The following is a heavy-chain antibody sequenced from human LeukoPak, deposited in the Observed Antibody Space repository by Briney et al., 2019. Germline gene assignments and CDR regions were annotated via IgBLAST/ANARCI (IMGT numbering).Heavy chain of an antibody. CDR2: TYYRSKWYN. Sequence: SQTLSLTCAISGDRVSGNYATWNWIRQSPSRGLEWLGRTYYRSKWYNDYAESVKSRMTINPDTSKNQFSLQLNSVTPEDTAVYYCARGRGEYGSYYYYYMDVWGKGTTVTVSS. CDR1: GDRVSGNYAT. D-gene: IGHD6-6*01. CDR3: ARGRGEYGSYYYYYMDV. V-gene: IGHV6-1*01. J-gene: IGHJ6*03.